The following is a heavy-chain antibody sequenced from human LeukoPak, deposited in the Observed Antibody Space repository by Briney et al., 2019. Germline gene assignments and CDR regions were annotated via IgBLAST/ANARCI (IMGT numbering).Heavy chain of an antibody. D-gene: IGHD3-22*01. CDR3: ARVSRRYYYDSSGYLGY. V-gene: IGHV3-48*01. CDR1: GFTFSSYS. Sequence: SGGSLRLSCAASGFTFSSYSMNWVRQAPGKRLEWVSYISSSSSTIYYADSVKGRFTISRDNAKNSLYLQMNSLRAEDTAVYYCARVSRRYYYDSSGYLGYWGQGTLVTVSS. CDR2: ISSSSSTI. J-gene: IGHJ4*02.